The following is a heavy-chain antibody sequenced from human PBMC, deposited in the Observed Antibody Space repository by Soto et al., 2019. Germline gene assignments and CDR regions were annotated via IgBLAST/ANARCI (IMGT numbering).Heavy chain of an antibody. D-gene: IGHD3-22*01. CDR3: ARGGAYYYDSSGYYPFDY. J-gene: IGHJ4*02. V-gene: IGHV4-31*03. CDR2: IYYSGST. CDR1: GGSISSGGYY. Sequence: SETLSLTCTVSGGSISSGGYYWSWIRQHPGKGLEWIGYIYYSGSTYYNPSLKSRVTISVDTSKNQFSLKLSSVTAADTAVYYCARGGAYYYDSSGYYPFDYWGQGTLVTVS.